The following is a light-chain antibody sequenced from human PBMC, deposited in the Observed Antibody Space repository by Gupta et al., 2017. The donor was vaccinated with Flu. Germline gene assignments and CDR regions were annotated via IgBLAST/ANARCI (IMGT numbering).Light chain of an antibody. J-gene: IGLJ3*02. V-gene: IGLV6-57*03. CDR3: QSYDSSNQGV. Sequence: NFMLTQPHSVSESPGKTGTISCTRSSGSIASNYVQWYQQRPGSAPTTVIYEDNQRPSGVPDRFSGSIDISSNSASLTISGLKTEDEADYYCQSYDSSNQGVFGGGTKLTVL. CDR2: EDN. CDR1: SGSIASNY.